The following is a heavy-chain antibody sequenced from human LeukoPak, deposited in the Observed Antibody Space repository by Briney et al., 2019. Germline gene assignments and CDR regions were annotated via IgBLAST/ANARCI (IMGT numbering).Heavy chain of an antibody. Sequence: PGGSLRLSCAASGFTFSSYAMHWVRQAPGKGLEWVAVISYDGSNKYYADSVKGRFTISRDNSKNALYLQMNSLRAEDTAVYYCARDSYSGYDLRFDYWGQGTLVTVSS. CDR2: ISYDGSNK. J-gene: IGHJ4*02. V-gene: IGHV3-30*04. CDR1: GFTFSSYA. D-gene: IGHD5-12*01. CDR3: ARDSYSGYDLRFDY.